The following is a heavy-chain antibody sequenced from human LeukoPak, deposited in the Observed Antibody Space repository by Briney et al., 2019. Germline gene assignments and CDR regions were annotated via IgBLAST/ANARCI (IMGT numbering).Heavy chain of an antibody. CDR1: GGSISSHY. CDR3: TRDVRTLHAFDI. CDR2: IYHSGST. D-gene: IGHD1-7*01. V-gene: IGHV4-59*11. J-gene: IGHJ3*02. Sequence: TSETLSLTCKVSGGSISSHYWSWIRQPPGKGLEWIGYIYHSGSTNYNPSLKSRVTISVDTSKNQFSLKLSSVTAADTAVYYCTRDVRTLHAFDIWGQGTRVTVSS.